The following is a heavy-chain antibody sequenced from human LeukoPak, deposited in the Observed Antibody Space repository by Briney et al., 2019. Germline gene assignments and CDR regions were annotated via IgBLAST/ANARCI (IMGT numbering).Heavy chain of an antibody. CDR1: GYTFTSYY. CDR2: INPSGGST. Sequence: GASVKVSCKASGYTFTSYYMHWVRQAPGQGREWMGIINPSGGSTSYAQKFQGRVTITADKSTSTAYMELSSLRSEDTAVYYCAIPAGTMSRNFKYYYYYMDVWGKGTTVTVSS. D-gene: IGHD6-13*01. V-gene: IGHV1-46*01. J-gene: IGHJ6*03. CDR3: AIPAGTMSRNFKYYYYYMDV.